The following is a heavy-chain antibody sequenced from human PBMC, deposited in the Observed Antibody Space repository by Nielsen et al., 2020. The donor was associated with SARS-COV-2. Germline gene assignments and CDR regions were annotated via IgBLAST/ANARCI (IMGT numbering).Heavy chain of an antibody. CDR1: GFTFSSYS. V-gene: IGHV3-21*01. CDR2: ISSSSSYI. CDR3: AGGGYSYGIFDY. J-gene: IGHJ4*02. Sequence: GGSLRLSCAASGFTFSSYSMNWVRQAPGKGLEWVSSISSSSSYIYYADSVKGRFTISRDNAKNSLYLQMNSLRAEDTAVYYCAGGGYSYGIFDYWGQGTLVTVSS. D-gene: IGHD5-18*01.